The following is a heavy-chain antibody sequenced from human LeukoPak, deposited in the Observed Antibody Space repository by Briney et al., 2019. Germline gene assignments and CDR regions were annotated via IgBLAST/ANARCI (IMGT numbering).Heavy chain of an antibody. D-gene: IGHD1-1*01. CDR3: ATATVTHTRDP. CDR2: INPYSGAL. J-gene: IGHJ5*02. CDR1: GYTFSDFY. V-gene: IGHV1-2*02. Sequence: ASVKVSCQTSGYTFSDFYLNWVRQAPGQGLEWMGWINPYSGALISAQSLQGRLTMTWDTSTGTAYMKLTRLTSDDTAVYYCATATVTHTRDPWGQGTLVTVSS.